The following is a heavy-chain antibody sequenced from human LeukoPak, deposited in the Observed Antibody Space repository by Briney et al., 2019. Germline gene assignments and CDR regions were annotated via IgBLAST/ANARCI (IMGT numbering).Heavy chain of an antibody. J-gene: IGHJ6*02. D-gene: IGHD2-2*01. CDR3: ARVLSTSCHSVSDCHYGMDV. V-gene: IGHV4-34*01. CDR1: GGSLSGYY. Sequence: SETLSLTCAVYGGSLSGYYWSWIRQPPGKGLEWIGEINHSGSTNYNPSLKSRVTISVDTSKNQFSLKLSSVTAADTAVYYCARVLSTSCHSVSDCHYGMDVWGQGTTVTVSS. CDR2: INHSGST.